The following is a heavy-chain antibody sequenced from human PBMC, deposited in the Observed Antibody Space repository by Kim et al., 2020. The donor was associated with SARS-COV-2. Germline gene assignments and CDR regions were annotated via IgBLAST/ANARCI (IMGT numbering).Heavy chain of an antibody. V-gene: IGHV4-34*01. J-gene: IGHJ6*01. D-gene: IGHD2-2*01. CDR2: INHSGST. CDR1: GGSFSGYY. Sequence: SETLSLTCAVYGGSFSGYYWSWIRQPPGKGLEWIGEINHSGSTNYNPSLKSRVTISVDTSKNQFSLKLSSVTAADTAVYYCAILAKVPSTGYYYYGMDV. CDR3: AILAKVPSTGYYYYGMDV.